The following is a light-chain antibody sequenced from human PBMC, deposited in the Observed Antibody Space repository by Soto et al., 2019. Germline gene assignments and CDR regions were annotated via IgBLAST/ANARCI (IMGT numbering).Light chain of an antibody. Sequence: DIVMTQSPLSLPVTPGEPASISCRSSQSLLHSNGYNFLDWYLQRPGQSPQLLINLDSNRASGVPDRFSGSGSGTDFTLKISRVEAEDVGVYYCMQALQTPPYTFGQGTKVDTK. CDR1: QSLLHSNGYNF. J-gene: IGKJ2*01. CDR3: MQALQTPPYT. V-gene: IGKV2-28*01. CDR2: LDS.